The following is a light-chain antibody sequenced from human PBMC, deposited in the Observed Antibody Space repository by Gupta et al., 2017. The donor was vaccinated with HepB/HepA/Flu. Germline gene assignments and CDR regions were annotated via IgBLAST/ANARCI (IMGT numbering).Light chain of an antibody. V-gene: IGLV2-14*01. CDR2: DVS. J-gene: IGLJ1*01. Sequence: QSALTQPAPVSGSPGQSITIPCTGTSSDVGGYNYVSWYQQRRGKAPKLMIYDVSNRPSGVSNRCSDSKSGNTASLTISGLQAEDEAGYYCSSYTSSSTLVVFGTGTKVTVL. CDR1: SSDVGGYNY. CDR3: SSYTSSSTLVV.